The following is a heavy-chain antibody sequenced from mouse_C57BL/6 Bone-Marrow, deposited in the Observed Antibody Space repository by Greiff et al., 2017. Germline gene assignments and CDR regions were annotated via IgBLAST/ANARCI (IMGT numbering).Heavy chain of an antibody. CDR2: IDPEDGDT. V-gene: IGHV14-1*01. CDR3: TTSPTYGSSYGFAY. J-gene: IGHJ3*01. Sequence: VQLQQSGAELVRPGASVKLSCTVSGFNIKDYYMHWVKQRPEQGLEWIGRIDPEDGDTEYAPKFQGKATMTADTSSNTAYLQLSSLTSEDTAVYYCTTSPTYGSSYGFAYWGQGTLVTVSA. CDR1: GFNIKDYY. D-gene: IGHD1-1*01.